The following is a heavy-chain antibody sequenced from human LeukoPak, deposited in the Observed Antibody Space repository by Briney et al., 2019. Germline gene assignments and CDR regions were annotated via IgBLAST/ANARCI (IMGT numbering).Heavy chain of an antibody. V-gene: IGHV1-2*04. CDR1: GYTFTGYY. D-gene: IGHD3-3*01. CDR3: ARDQAHLNYDFWSGYYYYGMDV. CDR2: INPNSGGT. J-gene: IGHJ6*02. Sequence: ASVKVSCKASGYTFTGYYMHWVRQAPGQGLEWMGWINPNSGGTNYAQKFQGWVTMTRDTSISTAYMELSRLRSDDTAAYYCARDQAHLNYDFWSGYYYYGMDVWGQGTTVTVSS.